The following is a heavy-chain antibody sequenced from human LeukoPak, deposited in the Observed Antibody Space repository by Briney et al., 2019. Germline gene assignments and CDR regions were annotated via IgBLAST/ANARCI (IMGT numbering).Heavy chain of an antibody. V-gene: IGHV4-34*01. CDR2: INHSGST. D-gene: IGHD2-2*02. CDR1: GGSFSAYY. J-gene: IGHJ6*03. CDR3: ARGDEGVTRPDQLLYPPGYYYYYMDV. Sequence: SETLSLTCAVYGGSFSAYYWSWIRQPPGKGLEWIGEINHSGSTNYNPSLKSRVTISVDTSKNQFSLKLSSVTAADTAVYYCARGDEGVTRPDQLLYPPGYYYYYMDVWGKGTTVTVSS.